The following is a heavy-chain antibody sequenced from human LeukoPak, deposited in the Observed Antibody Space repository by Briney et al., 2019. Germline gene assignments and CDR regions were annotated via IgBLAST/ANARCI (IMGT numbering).Heavy chain of an antibody. CDR1: GPSISSDT. J-gene: IGHJ4*02. CDR3: ARGGGYGSGYFDY. V-gene: IGHV4-59*01. D-gene: IGHD3-10*01. Sequence: SESLSLTWSVAGPSISSDTTSWVRPRPRKGLGWVGDIYYSGSTNYTPSLKSRVTISVDTSKNQFSLKLSSVTAADTAVYYCARGGGYGSGYFDYWGQGTLVTVSS. CDR2: IYYSGST.